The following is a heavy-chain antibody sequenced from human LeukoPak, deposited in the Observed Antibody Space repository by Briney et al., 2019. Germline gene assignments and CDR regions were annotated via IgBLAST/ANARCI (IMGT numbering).Heavy chain of an antibody. Sequence: PSETLSLTCAVYGGSFSGYYWSWVRQAPGKGLEWVSAISGSGGSTYYADSVKGRFTISRDNSKNTLYLQMNSLRAEDTAVYYCAKVKGYYDFWNEWGDFDYWGQGTLVTVSS. V-gene: IGHV3-23*01. CDR1: GGSFSGYY. CDR2: ISGSGGST. CDR3: AKVKGYYDFWNEWGDFDY. J-gene: IGHJ4*02. D-gene: IGHD3-3*01.